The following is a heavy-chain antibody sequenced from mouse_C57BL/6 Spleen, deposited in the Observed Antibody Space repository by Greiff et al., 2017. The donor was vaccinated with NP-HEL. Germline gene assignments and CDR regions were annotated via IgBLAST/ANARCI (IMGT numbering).Heavy chain of an antibody. CDR1: GYTFTEYT. V-gene: IGHV1-62-2*01. J-gene: IGHJ3*01. D-gene: IGHD3-3*01. CDR2: FYPGSGSI. CDR3: ARHEGAVAWFAY. Sequence: VQRVESGAELVKPGASVKLSCKASGYTFTEYTIHWVKQRSGQGLEWIGWFYPGSGSIKYNEKFKDKATLTADKSSSTVYMELSRLTSEDSAVYFCARHEGAVAWFAYWGQGTLVTVSA.